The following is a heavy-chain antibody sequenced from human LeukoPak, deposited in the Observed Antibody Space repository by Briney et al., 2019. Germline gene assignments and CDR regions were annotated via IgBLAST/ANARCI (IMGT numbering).Heavy chain of an antibody. J-gene: IGHJ4*02. CDR1: GFTFSSYA. CDR2: ISGSGGST. D-gene: IGHD3-3*01. V-gene: IGHV3-23*01. Sequence: PGGSLRLSCAASGFTFSSYAMSWVRQAPGKGLEWVSAISGSGGSTYYADSVKGRFTISRDNSKNTLYLQMNSLRAEDTAVYYCAKESKYDFWSGYPTKNDYWGQGTLVTVSS. CDR3: AKESKYDFWSGYPTKNDY.